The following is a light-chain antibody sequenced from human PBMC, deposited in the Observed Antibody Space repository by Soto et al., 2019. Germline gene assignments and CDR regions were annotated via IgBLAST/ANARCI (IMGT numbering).Light chain of an antibody. CDR1: RSDIGRYDL. CDR2: VAT. J-gene: IGLJ1*01. CDR3: CSYAGSSTRYV. Sequence: QSALTQPASVSGSPGQSITIPCTVSRSDIGRYDLVSWFQQAPGKSPTNSISVATKRPSGVYNRFSGSNSCNTASLTISGLQAEDEADYYCCSYAGSSTRYVFGTGTKVTVL. V-gene: IGLV2-23*01.